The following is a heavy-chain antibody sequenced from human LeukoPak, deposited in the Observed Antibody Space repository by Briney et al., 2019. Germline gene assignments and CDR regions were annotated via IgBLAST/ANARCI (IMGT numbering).Heavy chain of an antibody. Sequence: SQTLSLTCTVSGGSISSGGYYWSWIRQHPGKGLEWIGYIYYSGSTYYNPSLKSRVTISVDTSKNQFSLKLSSVTAADTAVYYCARGRAGHREGDAFDIWGQGTMVTVSS. CDR3: ARGRAGHREGDAFDI. CDR2: IYYSGST. CDR1: GGSISSGGYY. V-gene: IGHV4-31*03. J-gene: IGHJ3*02.